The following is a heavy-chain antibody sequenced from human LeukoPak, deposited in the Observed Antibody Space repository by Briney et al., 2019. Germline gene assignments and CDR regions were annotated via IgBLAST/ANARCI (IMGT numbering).Heavy chain of an antibody. J-gene: IGHJ4*02. CDR2: IKEDGSIQ. CDR3: ARDVWTGVAVSDY. Sequence: HPGGSLRLSCVASGFTFSSYWMTWVRQAPGKGPEWLANIKEDGSIQYYLDSVRGRFTISRDNAKTSVYLQLNSLRADDTAVYYCARDVWTGVAVSDYWGQGTLVTVSS. V-gene: IGHV3-7*01. D-gene: IGHD6-19*01. CDR1: GFTFSSYW.